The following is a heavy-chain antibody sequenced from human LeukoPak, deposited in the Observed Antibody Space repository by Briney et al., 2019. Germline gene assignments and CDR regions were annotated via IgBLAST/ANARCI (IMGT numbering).Heavy chain of an antibody. CDR2: ISSSSSMI. CDR1: GFTFSSYS. V-gene: IGHV3-48*01. Sequence: GGSLRLSCAASGFTFSSYSMNWVRQAPGKGLEWVSYISSSSSMIYYADSVKGRFTISRDNARNSVFLQMNSLRAEDTAVYYCARDCRAVTTFAADIWGQGTMVTVSS. J-gene: IGHJ3*02. CDR3: ARDCRAVTTFAADI. D-gene: IGHD4-17*01.